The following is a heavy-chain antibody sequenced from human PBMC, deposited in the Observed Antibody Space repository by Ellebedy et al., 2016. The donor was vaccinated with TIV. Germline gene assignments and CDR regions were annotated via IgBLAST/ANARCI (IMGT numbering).Heavy chain of an antibody. Sequence: SVKVSCXASGGTFSSYAISWVRQAPGQGLEWMGGIIPIFGTANYAQKFQGRVTITADKSTSTAYMELSSLRSEDTAVYYCAREGAPRTMVRGDEWFDPWGQGTLVTVSS. CDR1: GGTFSSYA. V-gene: IGHV1-69*06. J-gene: IGHJ5*02. D-gene: IGHD3-10*01. CDR2: IIPIFGTA. CDR3: AREGAPRTMVRGDEWFDP.